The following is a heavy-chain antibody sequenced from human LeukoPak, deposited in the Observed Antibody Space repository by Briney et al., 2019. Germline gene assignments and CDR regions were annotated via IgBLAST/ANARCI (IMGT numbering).Heavy chain of an antibody. CDR2: INHSGST. Sequence: SQTLSLTCTVSGVSISSGDYYWSWIRQPPGKGLEWIGEINHSGSTNYNPSLKSRVTISVDTSKNQFSLKLSSVTAADTAVYYCARGSLITIFGVVIIGSYNWFDPWGQGTLVTVSS. D-gene: IGHD3-3*01. CDR3: ARGSLITIFGVVIIGSYNWFDP. V-gene: IGHV4-30-4*01. J-gene: IGHJ5*02. CDR1: GVSISSGDYY.